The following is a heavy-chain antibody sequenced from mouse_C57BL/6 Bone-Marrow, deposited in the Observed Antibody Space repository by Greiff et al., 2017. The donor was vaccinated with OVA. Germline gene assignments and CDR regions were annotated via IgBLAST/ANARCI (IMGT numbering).Heavy chain of an antibody. CDR3: ARDGYYVAY. CDR1: GYAFSSSW. J-gene: IGHJ3*01. D-gene: IGHD2-3*01. V-gene: IGHV1-82*01. Sequence: VQLQQSGPELVKPGASVKISCKASGYAFSSSWMNWVKQRPGKGLEWIGRIYPGDGDTNYNGKFKGKATLTADKSSSTAYMQLSSLTSEDSAVYFCARDGYYVAYWGQGTLVTVSA. CDR2: IYPGDGDT.